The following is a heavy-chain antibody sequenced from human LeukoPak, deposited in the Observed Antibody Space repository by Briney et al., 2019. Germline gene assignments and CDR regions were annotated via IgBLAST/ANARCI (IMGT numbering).Heavy chain of an antibody. J-gene: IGHJ4*02. CDR2: IYYSGST. V-gene: IGHV4-59*01. CDR3: ARAERGYSILGN. D-gene: IGHD5-18*01. CDR1: GGSISSYY. Sequence: SETLSLTCTVSGGSISSYYWSWIRQPPGKGLEWIGYIYYSGSTNYNPSLKSRVTISVDTSKNQFSLKLSSVTAADTAVYYCARAERGYSILGNWGQGTLVAVSS.